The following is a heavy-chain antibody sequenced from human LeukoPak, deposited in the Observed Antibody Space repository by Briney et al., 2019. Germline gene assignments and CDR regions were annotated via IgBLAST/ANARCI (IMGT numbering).Heavy chain of an antibody. CDR3: ARGRGVGYY. CDR2: ISSSGSTI. CDR1: GGSISSSSYY. J-gene: IGHJ4*02. Sequence: LSLTCTVSGGSISSSSYYWGWIRQAPGKGLEWVSYISSSGSTIYYADSVKGRFTISRDNAKNSLYLQMNSLRAEDTAVYYCARGRGVGYYWGQGTLVTVSS. D-gene: IGHD3-10*01. V-gene: IGHV3-11*01.